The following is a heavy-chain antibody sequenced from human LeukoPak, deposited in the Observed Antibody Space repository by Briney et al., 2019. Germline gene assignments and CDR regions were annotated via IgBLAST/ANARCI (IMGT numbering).Heavy chain of an antibody. CDR2: ISYDGSNK. V-gene: IGHV3-30-3*01. Sequence: GGSLRLSCAASGFTFSSYAMHWVRQAPGKGLEWVAVISYDGSNKYYADSVKGRFTISRDNSKNTLYLQMNSLRAEDTAVYYCARDGGITIFGVVIPDWFDPWGQGTLVTVSS. J-gene: IGHJ5*02. D-gene: IGHD3-3*01. CDR3: ARDGGITIFGVVIPDWFDP. CDR1: GFTFSSYA.